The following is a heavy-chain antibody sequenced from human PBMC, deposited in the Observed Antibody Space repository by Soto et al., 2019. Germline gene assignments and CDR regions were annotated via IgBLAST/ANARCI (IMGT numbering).Heavy chain of an antibody. CDR3: ARLSTVTTSIDPSSGFDP. V-gene: IGHV4-4*02. CDR1: GGSISSSNW. Sequence: PSETLSLTCAVSGGSISSSNWWSWVRQPPGKGMKWIGEIYHSGSTNYNPTLKSRVTISVDTSKNHLSLKLSSVSVSDTAVYYCARLSTVTTSIDPSSGFDPWGQG. CDR2: IYHSGST. J-gene: IGHJ5*02. D-gene: IGHD4-4*01.